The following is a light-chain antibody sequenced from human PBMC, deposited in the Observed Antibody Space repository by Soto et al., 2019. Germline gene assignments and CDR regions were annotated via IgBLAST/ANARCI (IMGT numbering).Light chain of an antibody. J-gene: IGLJ3*02. CDR2: AVS. CDR3: SSYAGSNNLV. V-gene: IGLV2-14*03. CDR1: SSDIGSYDH. Sequence: QSALTQPASVSGSPGQSITISCSGTSSDIGSYDHVAWYQQFPGKSPKLIIYAVSDRPSGVSDRFSGSKSGNTASLTVSGLQAEDEADYYCSSYAGSNNLVFAGGTKLTVL.